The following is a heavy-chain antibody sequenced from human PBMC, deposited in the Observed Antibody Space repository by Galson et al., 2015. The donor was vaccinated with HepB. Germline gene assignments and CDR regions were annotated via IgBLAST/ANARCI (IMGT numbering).Heavy chain of an antibody. V-gene: IGHV6-1*01. CDR2: TYYRSKWYN. J-gene: IGHJ3*02. D-gene: IGHD2/OR15-2a*01. CDR1: GDSVSSHSVA. Sequence: CAISGDSVSSHSVAWNWIRQSPSRGLEWLGRTYYRSKWYNDYAESVKSRITINPDTSKNQFSLQLNSVTPEDTAVYYCARDQNRILNIWGQGTMVTISS. CDR3: ARDQNRILNI.